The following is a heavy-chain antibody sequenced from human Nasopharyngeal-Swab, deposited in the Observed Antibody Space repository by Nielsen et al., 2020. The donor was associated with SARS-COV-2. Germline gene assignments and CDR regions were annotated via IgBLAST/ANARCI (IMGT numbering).Heavy chain of an antibody. Sequence: SETLSLTCTVSGGSISSSSYYWGRIRQPPGKGLEWIGSIYYSGSTYYNPSLKSRATISVDTSKNQFSLKQSSVTAADTAVYYCARQPKPPYSSGWYGGTFFDYWGQGTLVTVSS. J-gene: IGHJ4*02. CDR2: IYYSGST. V-gene: IGHV4-39*01. D-gene: IGHD6-19*01. CDR1: GGSISSSSYY. CDR3: ARQPKPPYSSGWYGGTFFDY.